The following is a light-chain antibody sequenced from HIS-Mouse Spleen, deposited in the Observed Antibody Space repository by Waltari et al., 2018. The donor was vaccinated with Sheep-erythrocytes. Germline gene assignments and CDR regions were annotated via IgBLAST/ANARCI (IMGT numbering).Light chain of an antibody. CDR2: SNN. Sequence: QSVLTQPPSASGTPGQRVPISCSGSSSNIGSNTVNWYQQHPGTAPKLLIYSNNQRPSGVPDRFPGSKSGTSASLAISGLQSEDEADYYCAAWDDSLNGPVFGGGTKLTVL. V-gene: IGLV1-44*01. CDR3: AAWDDSLNGPV. CDR1: SSNIGSNT. J-gene: IGLJ3*02.